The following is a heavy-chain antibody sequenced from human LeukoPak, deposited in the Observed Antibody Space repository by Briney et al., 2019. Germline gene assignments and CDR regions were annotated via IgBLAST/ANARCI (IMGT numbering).Heavy chain of an antibody. CDR2: IYYSGST. V-gene: IGHV4-59*01. CDR3: ARVIVGAVDP. D-gene: IGHD1-26*01. Sequence: KPSETLSLTCTVSGGSISSYYWSWIRQPPGKGLEWIGYIYYSGSTNYNPSLKSRVTISVDTSKNQFSLKLSSVTAADTAVYYCARVIVGAVDPWGQGTLVTVSS. CDR1: GGSISSYY. J-gene: IGHJ5*02.